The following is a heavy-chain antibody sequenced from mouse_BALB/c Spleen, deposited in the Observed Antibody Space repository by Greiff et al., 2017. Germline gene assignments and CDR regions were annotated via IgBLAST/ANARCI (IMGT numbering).Heavy chain of an antibody. CDR1: GYSITSGYY. CDR2: ISYDGSN. D-gene: IGHD1-1*01. J-gene: IGHJ3*01. V-gene: IGHV3-6*02. Sequence: ESGPGLVKPSQSLSLTCSVTGYSITSGYYWNWIRQFPGNKLEWMGYISYDGSNNYNPSLKNRISITRDTSKNQFFLKLNSVTTEDTATYYCARAYGSSYPAWFAYWGQGTLVTVSA. CDR3: ARAYGSSYPAWFAY.